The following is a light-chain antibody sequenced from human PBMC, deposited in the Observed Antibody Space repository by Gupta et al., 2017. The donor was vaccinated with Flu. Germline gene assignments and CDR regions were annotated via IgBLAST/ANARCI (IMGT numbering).Light chain of an antibody. CDR1: QGVSSY. Sequence: PSSVSASVGDRVTITWRASQGVSSYLAWYQQKPGEAPNLLIYTTSTVQTGVPSRFSGSGSGTYFTLTISSRQPEDSAIYYCQQANSFPFTFGQGTQVDIK. V-gene: IGKV1-12*01. CDR2: TTS. CDR3: QQANSFPFT. J-gene: IGKJ5*01.